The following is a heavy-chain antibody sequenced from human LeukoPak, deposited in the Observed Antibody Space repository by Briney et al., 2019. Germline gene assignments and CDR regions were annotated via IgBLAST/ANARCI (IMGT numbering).Heavy chain of an antibody. CDR3: ASLSITSAGTFDY. CDR2: INPKTGGT. Sequence: ASVKVSCKVSGYTLTELSIHWVRQAPGQGLEWMGWINPKTGGTNYAQKFQGRVTMTRDTSISTAYMELSSLRSDDTAVYYCASLSITSAGTFDYWGQGTRVTVSS. J-gene: IGHJ4*02. V-gene: IGHV1-2*02. D-gene: IGHD6-13*01. CDR1: GYTLTELS.